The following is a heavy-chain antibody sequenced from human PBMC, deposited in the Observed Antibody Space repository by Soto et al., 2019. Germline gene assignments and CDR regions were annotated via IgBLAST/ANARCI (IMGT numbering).Heavy chain of an antibody. Sequence: GSLRLACAASGFTFSIYAMHWVLQAPGKGLEWVAVISYDGSNKYYADSVKGRFTISRDNSKNTLYLQMNSLRAEDTAVYYCARTRITIFGVAPFDYWGQGTLVTVSS. D-gene: IGHD3-3*01. CDR2: ISYDGSNK. CDR1: GFTFSIYA. V-gene: IGHV3-30-3*01. CDR3: ARTRITIFGVAPFDY. J-gene: IGHJ4*02.